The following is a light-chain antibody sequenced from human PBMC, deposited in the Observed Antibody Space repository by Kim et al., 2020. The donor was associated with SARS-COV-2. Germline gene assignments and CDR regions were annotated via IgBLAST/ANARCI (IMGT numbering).Light chain of an antibody. CDR1: TGSIDTNY. V-gene: IGLV6-57*03. CDR2: EYN. J-gene: IGLJ3*02. CDR3: QSFDNNIWV. Sequence: GKTVTISCTRDTGSIDTNYVQWYQQRPGSAPPTVISEYNQRPSGVPDRFSVSIDTSSNSASLIISRLETEDEADYFCQSFDNNIWVFGGGTQLTVL.